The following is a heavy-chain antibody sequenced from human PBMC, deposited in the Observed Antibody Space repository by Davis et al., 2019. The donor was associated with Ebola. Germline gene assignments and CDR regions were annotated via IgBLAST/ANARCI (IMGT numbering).Heavy chain of an antibody. V-gene: IGHV1-46*01. CDR1: GYTFTSYY. J-gene: IGHJ4*02. Sequence: ASVTVSCKASGYTFTSYYMHWVRQAPGQGLEWMGIINPSGGSTTYAQKFQGRVTMTRDTSTSTAYMELSSLRSEDTAVYYCARGGSLQLWSDYWGQGTLVTVSS. CDR3: ARGGSLQLWSDY. D-gene: IGHD5-18*01. CDR2: INPSGGST.